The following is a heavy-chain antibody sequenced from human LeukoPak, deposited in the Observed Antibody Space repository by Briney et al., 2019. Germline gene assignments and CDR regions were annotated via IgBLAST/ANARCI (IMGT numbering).Heavy chain of an antibody. J-gene: IGHJ4*02. CDR1: GYTFTSYY. Sequence: ASVKVSCKASGYTFTSYYMHWVRQAPGQGLEWMGWISAYNGNTNYAQKLQGRVTMTTDTSTSTAYMELRSLRSDDTAVYYCARDSAEWDYYDSSGSDYWGQGTLVTVSS. D-gene: IGHD3-22*01. V-gene: IGHV1-18*04. CDR3: ARDSAEWDYYDSSGSDY. CDR2: ISAYNGNT.